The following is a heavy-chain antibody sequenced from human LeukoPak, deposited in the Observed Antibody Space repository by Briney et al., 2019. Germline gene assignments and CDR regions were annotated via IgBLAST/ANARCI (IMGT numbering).Heavy chain of an antibody. D-gene: IGHD3-22*01. CDR2: ISGSGGST. V-gene: IGHV3-23*01. J-gene: IGHJ3*02. Sequence: GGSLRLSCAASGFTFSSYAMSWVRQAPGKGLEWVSAISGSGGSTYYADPVKGRFTISRDNSKNTLYLQMNSLRAEDTAVYYCAKAMSLVTMIVVAPDAFDIWGQGTMVTVSS. CDR3: AKAMSLVTMIVVAPDAFDI. CDR1: GFTFSSYA.